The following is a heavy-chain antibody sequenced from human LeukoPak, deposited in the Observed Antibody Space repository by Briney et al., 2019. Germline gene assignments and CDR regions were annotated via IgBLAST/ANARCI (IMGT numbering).Heavy chain of an antibody. CDR2: INPSGGST. V-gene: IGHV1-46*01. D-gene: IGHD1-26*01. Sequence: ASVKVSCKASGYTFTSYYMHWVRQAPGQGLEWMGIINPSGGSTSYAQKFQGRVTMTEDTSTDTAYMELSSLRSEDTAVYYCATSEWELWFDPWGQGTRVTVSS. CDR1: GYTFTSYY. CDR3: ATSEWELWFDP. J-gene: IGHJ5*02.